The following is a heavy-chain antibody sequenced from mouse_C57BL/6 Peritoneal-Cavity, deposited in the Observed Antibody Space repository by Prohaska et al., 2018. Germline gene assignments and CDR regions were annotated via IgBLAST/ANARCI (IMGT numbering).Heavy chain of an antibody. CDR1: GFTFSGFW. J-gene: IGHJ1*03. D-gene: IGHD4-1*01. CDR2: LNSDRSVI. Sequence: EVQLLETGGGLVQPWGSRGLSCEVSGFTFSGFWMIWVRQTPVKTLEWIGVLNSDRSVISHAQSIKDRVTSVRDNYESTMYRQRSNVRVEDTATYFCMNCRNWGYFDVRPIGTPVTGSS. V-gene: IGHV11-2*01. CDR3: MNCRNWGYFDV.